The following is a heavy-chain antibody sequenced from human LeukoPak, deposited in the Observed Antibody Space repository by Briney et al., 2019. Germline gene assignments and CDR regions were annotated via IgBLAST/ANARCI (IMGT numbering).Heavy chain of an antibody. Sequence: PGGSLRLSCAASGFTFSSYAMSWVRQAPGKGLEWVSSISGSGGTTYYADSVKGRFTISRDNFKNTLYLQMNSLRAEDTAVYYCARGAHYYDSSGYNYYYMDVWGKGTTVTVSS. CDR1: GFTFSSYA. J-gene: IGHJ6*03. V-gene: IGHV3-23*01. CDR2: ISGSGGTT. D-gene: IGHD3-22*01. CDR3: ARGAHYYDSSGYNYYYMDV.